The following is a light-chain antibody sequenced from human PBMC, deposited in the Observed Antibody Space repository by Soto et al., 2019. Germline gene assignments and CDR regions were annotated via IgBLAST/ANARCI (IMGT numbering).Light chain of an antibody. V-gene: IGKV1-5*03. CDR2: KAS. J-gene: IGKJ1*01. CDR1: QSISSW. CDR3: QQYNSYSRT. Sequence: DIQMTQSPSTLSASVGDRVTITCRASQSISSWFAWYQQKPGKAPKLLIYKASSLESGVPSRFSGSGSGTEFTLTISSLQPNDCATYYYQQYNSYSRTFGQGTKVEIK.